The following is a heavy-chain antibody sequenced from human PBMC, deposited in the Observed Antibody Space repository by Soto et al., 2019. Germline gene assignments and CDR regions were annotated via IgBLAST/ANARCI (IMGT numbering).Heavy chain of an antibody. CDR2: IYYSGST. CDR3: ARVEGFGATTIDY. J-gene: IGHJ4*02. Sequence: PSETLSLTCTVSGDSISSGDYYWSWIRQPPGKGLEWIGCIYYSGSTYYNPSLKSRVTISVDTSKNQFSLKLSSVTAADTAVYYCARVEGFGATTIDYWGQGTLVTVSS. D-gene: IGHD3-10*01. V-gene: IGHV4-30-4*01. CDR1: GDSISSGDYY.